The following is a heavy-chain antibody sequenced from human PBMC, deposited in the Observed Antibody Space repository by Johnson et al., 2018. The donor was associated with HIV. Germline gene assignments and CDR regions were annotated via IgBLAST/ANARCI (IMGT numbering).Heavy chain of an antibody. CDR1: GFIFSDYY. D-gene: IGHD7-27*01. J-gene: IGHJ3*02. CDR3: ARETGDDAFDI. CDR2: ISSSGGSI. V-gene: IGHV3-11*04. Sequence: QVQLVESGGGLVQPGGSLRLSCAASGFIFSDYYMSWIRQAPGKGLEWVSYISSSGGSIYYADSVKGRFTISRDNSKNTLYLQMNSLRAEDTAVYYCARETGDDAFDIWGQGTMVTVSS.